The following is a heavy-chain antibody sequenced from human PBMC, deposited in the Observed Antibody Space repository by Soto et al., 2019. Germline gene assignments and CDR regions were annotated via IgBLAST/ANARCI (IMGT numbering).Heavy chain of an antibody. CDR2: IYPGDSET. V-gene: IGHV5-51*01. D-gene: IGHD5-18*01. J-gene: IGHJ4*02. CDR3: ARHGRRGYSYGRTDY. Sequence: PGESLKISCKGSGYSFTNYWIAWVRQLPGKGLEWMGIIYPGDSETTYSPSFQGQVTISADKSISTAYLQWSSLKASDTAMYYCARHGRRGYSYGRTDYWGQGTLVTVSS. CDR1: GYSFTNYW.